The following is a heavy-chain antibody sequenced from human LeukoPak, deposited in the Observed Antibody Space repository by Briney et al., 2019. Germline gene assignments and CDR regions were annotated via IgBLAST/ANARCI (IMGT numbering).Heavy chain of an antibody. CDR3: AKDRGGYDSSGYNTYYFDY. V-gene: IGHV3-48*01. J-gene: IGHJ4*02. CDR1: GFPFIEYS. D-gene: IGHD3-22*01. CDR2: IGIDSGNT. Sequence: PGGSLRLSCTASGFPFIEYSMNWVRQVPGKGLEWISYIGIDSGNTKYADSVRGRFTISADKAKNSLYLQINSLRAEDTAVYYCAKDRGGYDSSGYNTYYFDYWGQGTLVTVSS.